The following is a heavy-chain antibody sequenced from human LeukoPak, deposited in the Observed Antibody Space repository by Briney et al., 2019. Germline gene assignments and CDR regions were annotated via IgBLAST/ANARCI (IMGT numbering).Heavy chain of an antibody. CDR3: ARRGLRFLELTRRDAFDI. D-gene: IGHD3-3*01. CDR1: GGSISSYY. CDR2: IYYSGST. J-gene: IGHJ3*02. Sequence: SETLSLTCTVSGGSISSYYWSWIRQPPGKGLEWIGYIYYSGSTNYNPSLRSRVTISVDTSKNQFSLKLSSVTAADTAVYYCARRGLRFLELTRRDAFDIWGQGTMVTVSS. V-gene: IGHV4-59*08.